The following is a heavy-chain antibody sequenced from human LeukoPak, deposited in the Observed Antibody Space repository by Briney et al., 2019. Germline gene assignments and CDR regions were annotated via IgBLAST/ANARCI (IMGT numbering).Heavy chain of an antibody. J-gene: IGHJ4*02. CDR3: ARAPRVVPAAASFDY. D-gene: IGHD2-2*01. Sequence: PSETLSLTCTVSGGSISSGGYYWSWIRQPPGKGLEWIGYIYHSGSTYYNPSLKSRVTISVDRSKNQFSLKLSSVTAADTAVYYCARAPRVVPAAASFDYWGQGTLVTVSS. CDR1: GGSISSGGYY. CDR2: IYHSGST. V-gene: IGHV4-30-2*01.